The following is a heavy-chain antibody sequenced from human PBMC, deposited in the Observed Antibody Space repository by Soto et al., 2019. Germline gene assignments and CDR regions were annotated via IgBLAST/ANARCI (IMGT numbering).Heavy chain of an antibody. Sequence: QVQLVQSGAEVKKPGASVKVSCKASGYTFTSYGISWVRQAPGQGLEWMGWISAYNGNTNYAQKLQGRVTMTTDTPTRTAYMELRSLRSADTAVYYCARVDRITMVRGELSEYWGQGTLVTVSS. V-gene: IGHV1-18*01. CDR3: ARVDRITMVRGELSEY. CDR1: GYTFTSYG. J-gene: IGHJ4*02. D-gene: IGHD3-10*01. CDR2: ISAYNGNT.